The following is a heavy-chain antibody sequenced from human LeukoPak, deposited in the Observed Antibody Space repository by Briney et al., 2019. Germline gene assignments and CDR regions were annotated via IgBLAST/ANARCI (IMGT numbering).Heavy chain of an antibody. CDR1: GGSISSGGYY. CDR2: IYHSGST. J-gene: IGHJ6*03. D-gene: IGHD2-8*01. Sequence: SETLSLTCTVSGGSISSGGYYWRWIRQPPGKGLEWIGYIYHSGSTYYNPSLKSRVTISVDRSKNQFSLKLSSVTAADTAVYYCARDRCTNGVCQKNDYYYYMDVWGKGTTVTVSS. V-gene: IGHV4-30-2*01. CDR3: ARDRCTNGVCQKNDYYYYMDV.